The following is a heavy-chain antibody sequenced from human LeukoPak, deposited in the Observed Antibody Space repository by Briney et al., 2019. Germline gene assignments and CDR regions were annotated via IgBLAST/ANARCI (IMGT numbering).Heavy chain of an antibody. Sequence: GASVKVSCKASGYTFTGYYMHWVRQAPGQGLERMGWINPNSGGTNYAQKFQGRVTMTRDTSISTAYMELSRLRSDDTAVYYCARDDPDDYGDIGDDYWGQGTLVTVSS. J-gene: IGHJ4*02. D-gene: IGHD4-17*01. CDR2: INPNSGGT. V-gene: IGHV1-2*02. CDR1: GYTFTGYY. CDR3: ARDDPDDYGDIGDDY.